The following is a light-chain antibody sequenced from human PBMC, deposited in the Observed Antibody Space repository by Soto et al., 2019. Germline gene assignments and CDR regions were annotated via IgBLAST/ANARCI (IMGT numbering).Light chain of an antibody. V-gene: IGLV2-14*01. J-gene: IGLJ1*01. CDR1: SSDVVGYNY. CDR2: DVS. CDR3: SSYTSSSTPDV. Sequence: QSVLPQPASVSGSPGQSITISCTGTSSDVVGYNYVSWYQQRPGKPPKLMIYDVSNRPSGVSNRFSGSKSGNTASLTISGLLAEDEADYYCSSYTSSSTPDVFGTGSKLTVL.